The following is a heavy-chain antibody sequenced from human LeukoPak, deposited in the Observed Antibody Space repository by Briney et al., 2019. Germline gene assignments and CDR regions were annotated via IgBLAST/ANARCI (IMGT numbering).Heavy chain of an antibody. D-gene: IGHD6-13*01. CDR1: GFTFTIYA. CDR2: ISGSGGST. Sequence: GGSLRLSCSASGFTFTIYAMSWVRQAPGKGLEWVSTISGSGGSTYYADSVKGRFTISRDNAKNSLYLQMNSLRAEDTAVYYCVCSSAGDLFDYWGQGTLVTVSS. V-gene: IGHV3-23*01. J-gene: IGHJ4*02. CDR3: VCSSAGDLFDY.